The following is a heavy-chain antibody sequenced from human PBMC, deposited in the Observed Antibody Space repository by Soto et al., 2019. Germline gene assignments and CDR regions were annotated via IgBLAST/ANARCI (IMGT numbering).Heavy chain of an antibody. CDR3: ARHGAIYSNSWYDFDY. CDR2: MFNGGSA. CDR1: GGSLSNYY. Sequence: SETLSLTCTVSGGSLSNYYWSWIRQPPGKGLEWVGYMFNGGSANYNPSLKIRVAISVDMSQNQFSLKLTSVTAADTAVYYCARHGAIYSNSWYDFDYWGQGTLVTVSS. V-gene: IGHV4-59*08. D-gene: IGHD5-18*01. J-gene: IGHJ4*02.